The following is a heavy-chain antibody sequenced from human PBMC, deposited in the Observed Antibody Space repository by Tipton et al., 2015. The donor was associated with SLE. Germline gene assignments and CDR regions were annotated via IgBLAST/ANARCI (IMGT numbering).Heavy chain of an antibody. J-gene: IGHJ6*02. D-gene: IGHD1-26*01. V-gene: IGHV4-59*01. Sequence: TLSLTCTVSGGSISPYYWSWLRQSTGKGLEWIGNIYYSGSVNYNPSLNGRVSISVDTSKNQFSLRLNSVTAADTALYYCARDRIPVYSGSYLAGFYYGMDVWGQGTAVTVSS. CDR3: ARDRIPVYSGSYLAGFYYGMDV. CDR2: IYYSGSV. CDR1: GGSISPYY.